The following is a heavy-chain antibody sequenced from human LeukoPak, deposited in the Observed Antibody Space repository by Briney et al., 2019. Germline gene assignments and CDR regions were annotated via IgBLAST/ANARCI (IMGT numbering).Heavy chain of an antibody. CDR1: GYTFTSYY. CDR2: INPSGGST. CDR3: ARDLGGGFIAAAGTIDY. D-gene: IGHD6-13*01. Sequence: ASVKVSCKAPGYTFTSYYMHWVRQAPGQGLEWMGIINPSGGSTSYAQKFQGRVTMTRDTSTSTVYMELSSLRSEDTAVYYCARDLGGGFIAAAGTIDYWGQGTLVTVSS. J-gene: IGHJ4*02. V-gene: IGHV1-46*01.